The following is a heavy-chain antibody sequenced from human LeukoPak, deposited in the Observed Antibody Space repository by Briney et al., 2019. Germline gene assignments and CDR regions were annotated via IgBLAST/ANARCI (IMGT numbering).Heavy chain of an antibody. Sequence: PSETLSLTCTVSGGSISSYYWSWIRQPPGKGLEWIGYIYYSGSTNYNPSLKSRVTISVDTSKNQFSLKLSSVTAADTAVYYCATRYSSGWHPFDYWGQGTLVTVPS. V-gene: IGHV4-59*01. CDR1: GGSISSYY. CDR3: ATRYSSGWHPFDY. J-gene: IGHJ4*02. D-gene: IGHD6-19*01. CDR2: IYYSGST.